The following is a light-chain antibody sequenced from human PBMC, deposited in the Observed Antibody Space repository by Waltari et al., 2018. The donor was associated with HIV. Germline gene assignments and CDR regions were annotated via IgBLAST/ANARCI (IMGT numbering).Light chain of an antibody. J-gene: IGKJ4*01. V-gene: IGKV3D-11*01. CDR1: QGVSSY. CDR3: QQRSNWLT. CDR2: DAS. Sequence: EIVLTQSPATLSLSPGERATLSCRASQGVSSYLAWYQQKPGQAPRLLIYDASNRATGIPARCSGSGPGTDFTLTISSLEPEDFAVYDCQQRSNWLTFGGGTKVEIK.